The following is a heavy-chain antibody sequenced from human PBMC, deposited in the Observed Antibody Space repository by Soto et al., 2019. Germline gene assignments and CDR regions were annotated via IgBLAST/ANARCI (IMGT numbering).Heavy chain of an antibody. D-gene: IGHD6-19*01. CDR1: GGSISSSNW. V-gene: IGHV4-4*02. Sequence: SETLSLTCAVSGGSISSSNWWSWVRQPPGKGLEWIGEIYHSGSTNYNPSLKSRVTISVDKSKNQFSLKLSSVTAADTAVYYCASWSGWPAEYFQHWGQGTLVTVS. J-gene: IGHJ1*01. CDR2: IYHSGST. CDR3: ASWSGWPAEYFQH.